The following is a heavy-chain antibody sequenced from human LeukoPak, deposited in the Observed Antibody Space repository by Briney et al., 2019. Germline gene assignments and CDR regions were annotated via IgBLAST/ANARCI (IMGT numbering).Heavy chain of an antibody. CDR1: GFTFSNYW. J-gene: IGHJ4*02. CDR3: ARVQGYSGPGIFEY. V-gene: IGHV3-7*01. D-gene: IGHD6-13*01. Sequence: GGSLRLSCAASGFTFSNYWMSWVRQAPGKGLEWVSNIKQDGSEKYYVDSVKGRFTISRDNAKNSLYLQMNSLRAEEPAVYYCARVQGYSGPGIFEYWGQETLVPVSS. CDR2: IKQDGSEK.